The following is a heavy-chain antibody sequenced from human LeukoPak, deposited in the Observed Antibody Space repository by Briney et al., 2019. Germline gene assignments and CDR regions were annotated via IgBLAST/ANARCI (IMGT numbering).Heavy chain of an antibody. CDR3: ARGWDYGGNPY. Sequence: ASMKVSCKASGGTFSSYAISWVRQAPGQGLVWMGGIIPIFGTANYAQKFQGRVTITADESTSTAYMELSSLRSEDTAVYYCARGWDYGGNPYWGQGTLVTVSS. V-gene: IGHV1-69*13. CDR1: GGTFSSYA. D-gene: IGHD4-23*01. J-gene: IGHJ4*02. CDR2: IIPIFGTA.